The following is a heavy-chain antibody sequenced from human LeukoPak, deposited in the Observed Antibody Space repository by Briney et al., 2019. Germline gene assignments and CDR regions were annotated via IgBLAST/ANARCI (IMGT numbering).Heavy chain of an antibody. V-gene: IGHV4-59*01. J-gene: IGHJ6*02. CDR1: GGSISSYY. Sequence: SETLSLTCTVSGGSISSYYWSWLRQPPGKGLEWIGYIYYSGSTNYNPSLKSRVTISVDTSKNQFSLKLSSVTAADTAVYYCARDKGYYGMDVWGQGTTVTVSS. CDR2: IYYSGST. CDR3: ARDKGYYGMDV.